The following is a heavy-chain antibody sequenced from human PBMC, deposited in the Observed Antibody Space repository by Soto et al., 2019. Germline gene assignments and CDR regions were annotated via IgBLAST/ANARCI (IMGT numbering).Heavy chain of an antibody. D-gene: IGHD6-13*01. V-gene: IGHV4-59*01. CDR2: IYYSGST. J-gene: IGHJ6*02. Sequence: SETLSLTCTVSGGSISSYYWSWIGQPPGKGLEWIGYIYYSGSTNYNPSLKSRVTISVDTSKNQFSLKLSSVTAADTAVYYCARDNATYSSSWYGMSHYFYYGMDVWGQGTTVTVSS. CDR3: ARDNATYSSSWYGMSHYFYYGMDV. CDR1: GGSISSYY.